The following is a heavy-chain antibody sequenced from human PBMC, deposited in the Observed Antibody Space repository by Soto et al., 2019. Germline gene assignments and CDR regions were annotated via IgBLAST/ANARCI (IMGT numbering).Heavy chain of an antibody. Sequence: ASVKVSCKASGYTFTSYYMHWVRQAPGQGLEWMGIINPSGGSTSYAQKFQGRVTMTRDTSTSTVYMELSSLRSEDTAVYYCARDSRIPSGLLVWYFDLWGRGTLVTVSS. J-gene: IGHJ2*01. CDR3: ARDSRIPSGLLVWYFDL. CDR2: INPSGGST. D-gene: IGHD2-15*01. CDR1: GYTFTSYY. V-gene: IGHV1-46*03.